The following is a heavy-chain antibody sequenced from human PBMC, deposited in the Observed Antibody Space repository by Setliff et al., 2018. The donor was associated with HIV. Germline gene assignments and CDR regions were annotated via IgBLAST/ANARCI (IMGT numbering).Heavy chain of an antibody. Sequence: KPSETLSLTCTVSGASITNDSFYWGWIRQSPGKGLEWIAHIHHSGPTYYNPSLKSRVTMSVDTSKSQFSLRLSSVTATDAAVYYCASHQDYGADIPKFDPWGQGTLVTVSS. CDR1: GASITNDSFY. D-gene: IGHD4-17*01. CDR2: IHHSGPT. V-gene: IGHV4-39*01. CDR3: ASHQDYGADIPKFDP. J-gene: IGHJ5*02.